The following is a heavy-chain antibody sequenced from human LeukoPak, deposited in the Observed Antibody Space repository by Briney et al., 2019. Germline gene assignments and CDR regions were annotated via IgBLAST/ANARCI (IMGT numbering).Heavy chain of an antibody. J-gene: IGHJ4*02. D-gene: IGHD3-22*01. Sequence: PGGSLRHSCAASEFTFSSYAMSWVRHAPGKGLEWVSAISGSGGSTYYADSVKGRFTISRDNSKNTLYLQMNSLRAEDTAVYYCAKDPYYYDSSGYIDYWGQGTLVTVSS. V-gene: IGHV3-23*01. CDR3: AKDPYYYDSSGYIDY. CDR1: EFTFSSYA. CDR2: ISGSGGST.